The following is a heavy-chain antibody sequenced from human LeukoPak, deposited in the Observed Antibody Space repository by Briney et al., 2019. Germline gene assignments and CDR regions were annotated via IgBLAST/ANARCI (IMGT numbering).Heavy chain of an antibody. D-gene: IGHD2-2*01. CDR1: GGSISSYY. V-gene: IGHV4-59*01. CDR2: IYYSGST. J-gene: IGHJ6*03. CDR3: ARVLLGCTSCPEKYYYYMDV. Sequence: SETLSLTCTVSGGSISSYYWSWIRQPPGKGLEWIGYIYYSGSTNYNPSLKSRVTISVDTSKNQFSLKLSSVTAADTAVYYCARVLLGCTSCPEKYYYYMDVWGKGTTVTISS.